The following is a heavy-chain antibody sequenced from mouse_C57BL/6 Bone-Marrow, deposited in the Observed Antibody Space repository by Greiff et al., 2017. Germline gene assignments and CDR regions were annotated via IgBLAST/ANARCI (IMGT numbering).Heavy chain of an antibody. CDR3: ARLSIVTCPYY. J-gene: IGHJ2*01. CDR1: EYEFPSHD. Sequence: EVQGVESGGGLVQPGESLKLSCESNEYEFPSHDMSWVRKTPEKRLELVAAISSDGGSTYYPDTMERRFIISRDNTKNTLYLQMSSLRSEDTALYYCARLSIVTCPYYWGQGTTLTVSS. V-gene: IGHV5-2*01. CDR2: ISSDGGST. D-gene: IGHD2-5*01.